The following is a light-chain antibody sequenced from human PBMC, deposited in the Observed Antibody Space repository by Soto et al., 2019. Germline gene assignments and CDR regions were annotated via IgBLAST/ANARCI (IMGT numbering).Light chain of an antibody. CDR1: SSNIGAEYD. Sequence: QSVLAQPPSASGSPGQSVTISCTGSSSNIGAEYDVHWYQQLPGTAPKRLIYGDNNRPSGVPDRFSGSKSGTSASLAITGLQPEDEADYYCQSYDSSLTTVVFGTGTKVTVL. CDR3: QSYDSSLTTVV. J-gene: IGLJ1*01. CDR2: GDN. V-gene: IGLV1-40*01.